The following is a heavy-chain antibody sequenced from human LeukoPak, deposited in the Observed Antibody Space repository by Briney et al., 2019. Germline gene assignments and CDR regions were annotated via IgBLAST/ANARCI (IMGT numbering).Heavy chain of an antibody. Sequence: GASVKVSCKASGGTFSSYTISWVRQAPGQGLEWMGRIIPILDITNYAQKFQGRVTITADKSTSTAYMELSSLRSEDTAVYYCAREIYYDSSGLFDYWGQGTLVTVSS. D-gene: IGHD3-22*01. J-gene: IGHJ4*02. CDR1: GGTFSSYT. V-gene: IGHV1-69*04. CDR3: AREIYYDSSGLFDY. CDR2: IIPILDIT.